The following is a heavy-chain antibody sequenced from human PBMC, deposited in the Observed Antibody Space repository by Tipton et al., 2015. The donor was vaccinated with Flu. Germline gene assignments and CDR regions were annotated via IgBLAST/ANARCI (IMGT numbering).Heavy chain of an antibody. CDR2: IYHSGST. CDR1: GGSISSSNW. V-gene: IGHV4-4*02. D-gene: IGHD3-9*01. Sequence: TLSLTCAVSGGSISSSNWWSWVRQPPGKGLEWIGEIYHSGSTNYNPSLKSRVTISVDKSKNQFSLKLSSVTAADTAVYYCARGPYFDWLLSPIHYYYGMDVWGQGTTVTVSS. J-gene: IGHJ6*02. CDR3: ARGPYFDWLLSPIHYYYGMDV.